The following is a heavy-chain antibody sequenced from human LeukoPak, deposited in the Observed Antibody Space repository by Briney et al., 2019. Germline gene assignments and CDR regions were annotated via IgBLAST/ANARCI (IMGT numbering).Heavy chain of an antibody. J-gene: IGHJ4*02. V-gene: IGHV4-59*01. D-gene: IGHD3-10*01. Sequence: SETLSLTCTVSGGSISIYYWSWIRQPPGKGLEWIGYIYYSGSTNYNPSLKSRVTISVDTSKNQFSLKLSSVTAADTAVYYCARVRHNYGSGSYPDYWGQGTLVTVSS. CDR1: GGSISIYY. CDR2: IYYSGST. CDR3: ARVRHNYGSGSYPDY.